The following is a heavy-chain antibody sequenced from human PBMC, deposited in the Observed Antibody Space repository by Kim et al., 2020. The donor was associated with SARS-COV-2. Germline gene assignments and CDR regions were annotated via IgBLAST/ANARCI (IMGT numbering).Heavy chain of an antibody. J-gene: IGHJ6*02. Sequence: GGSLRLSCAASGFTVSSNYMSWVRQAPGKGLEWVSVIYSGGSTYYADSVKGRFTISRDNSKNTLYLQMNSLRAEDTAVYYCARDCAAVAFAAPCYYGMDVWGQGTTVTVSS. CDR3: ARDCAAVAFAAPCYYGMDV. D-gene: IGHD5-12*01. V-gene: IGHV3-53*01. CDR2: IYSGGST. CDR1: GFTVSSNY.